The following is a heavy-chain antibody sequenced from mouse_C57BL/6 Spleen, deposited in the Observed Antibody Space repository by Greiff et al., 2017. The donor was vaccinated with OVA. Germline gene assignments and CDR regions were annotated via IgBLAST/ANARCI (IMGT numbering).Heavy chain of an antibody. J-gene: IGHJ2*01. Sequence: EVNVVESEGGLVQPGSSMKLSCTASGFTFSDYYMAWVRQVPEKGLEWVANINYDGSSTYYLDSLKSRFIISRDNAKNILYLQMSSLKSEDTATYYCAREAYGYDYWGQGTTLTVSS. CDR3: AREAYGYDY. D-gene: IGHD2-2*01. CDR1: GFTFSDYY. V-gene: IGHV5-16*01. CDR2: INYDGSST.